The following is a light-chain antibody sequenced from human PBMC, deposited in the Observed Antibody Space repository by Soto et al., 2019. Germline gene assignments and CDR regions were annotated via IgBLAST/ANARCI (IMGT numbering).Light chain of an antibody. CDR3: SSYTSSSIDYV. CDR2: EVG. CDR1: SSDVGGYNY. V-gene: IGLV2-14*01. J-gene: IGLJ1*01. Sequence: QSVLTQPASVSGSPGQSITISCTGTSSDVGGYNYVSWYQQHPGKAPKLMIYEVGNRPSGVSNRFSGSKSGNTASLTISGLQAEDEADYYCSSYTSSSIDYVFGTGTKLTVL.